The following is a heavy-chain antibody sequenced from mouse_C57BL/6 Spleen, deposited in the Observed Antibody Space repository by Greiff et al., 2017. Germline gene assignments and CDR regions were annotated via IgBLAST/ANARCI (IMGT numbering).Heavy chain of an antibody. D-gene: IGHD2-3*01. CDR2: ILPGIGST. CDR3: AKGYYVSFAY. Sequence: VKLMESGAELMKPGASVKLSCKATGYTFTGYWIEWVKQRPGHGLEWIGEILPGIGSTNYNEKFKGKATFTADTSSNTAYMQLSSLTTEDSAIYYCAKGYYVSFAYWGQGTLVTVSA. J-gene: IGHJ3*01. CDR1: GYTFTGYW. V-gene: IGHV1-9*01.